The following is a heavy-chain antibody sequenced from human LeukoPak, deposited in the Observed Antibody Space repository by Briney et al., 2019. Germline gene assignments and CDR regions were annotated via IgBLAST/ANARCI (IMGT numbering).Heavy chain of an antibody. V-gene: IGHV3-53*01. CDR1: GFTVSSNY. CDR2: IYSGGST. D-gene: IGHD6-13*01. Sequence: GGSLRLSCAASGFTVSSNYMSWVRQAPGKGLEWVSVIYSGGSTYYADSVKGRFTISRDNSKNAVYLQMNSLRAEDTAVYYCARAGSSWSYFDHWGQGTLVTVSS. CDR3: ARAGSSWSYFDH. J-gene: IGHJ4*02.